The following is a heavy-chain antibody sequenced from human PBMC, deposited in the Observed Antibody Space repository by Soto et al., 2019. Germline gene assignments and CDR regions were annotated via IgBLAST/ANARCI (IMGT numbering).Heavy chain of an antibody. Sequence: SETLSLTCTVSGGSISSSSYYWGWIRQPPGKGLEWIGWVYYSGSTNYNPSLKSRVTISVDTSKNQFSLKLSSVTAADTAVYYCAKDWGHDAFDIWGRGTMVTVSS. V-gene: IGHV4-61*05. CDR3: AKDWGHDAFDI. CDR1: GGSISSSSYY. CDR2: VYYSGST. D-gene: IGHD7-27*01. J-gene: IGHJ3*02.